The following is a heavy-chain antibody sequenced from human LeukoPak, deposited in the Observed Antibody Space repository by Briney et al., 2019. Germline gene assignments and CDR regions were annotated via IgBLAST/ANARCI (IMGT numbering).Heavy chain of an antibody. CDR1: GYTFTDYY. J-gene: IGHJ5*02. CDR2: VDPEDGET. V-gene: IGHV1-69-2*01. CDR3: ATDRFRNSVAGQRSRWFDP. Sequence: GASVKVSCKASGYTFTDYYMHWVQQAPGKGLEWMGRVDPEDGETIYAEKFQGRVTITADTSTDTACMELSSLRSEDTAVYYCATDRFRNSVAGQRSRWFDPWGQGTLVTVSS. D-gene: IGHD6-19*01.